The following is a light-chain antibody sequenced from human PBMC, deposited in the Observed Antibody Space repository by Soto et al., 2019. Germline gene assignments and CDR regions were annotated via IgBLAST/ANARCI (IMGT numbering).Light chain of an antibody. Sequence: EIVLTQSPGTLSLSPGERATLSCRASQSVSSSYLAWYQQKPGQAPRLLIYGASSRATGIPDRFSGSGSGPDFTLTISRPEPEDFAVSYCQQYGSSPGFTFGPGTKVDIK. CDR1: QSVSSSY. V-gene: IGKV3-20*01. CDR3: QQYGSSPGFT. CDR2: GAS. J-gene: IGKJ3*01.